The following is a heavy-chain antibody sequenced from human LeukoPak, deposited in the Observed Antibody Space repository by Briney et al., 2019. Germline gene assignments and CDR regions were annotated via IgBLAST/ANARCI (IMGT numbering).Heavy chain of an antibody. CDR1: GYTFTGYY. CDR3: ARKVPANYYYYYTYV. D-gene: IGHD2-15*01. J-gene: IGHJ6*03. CDR2: MNPNSGNT. Sequence: ASVKISCKASGYTFTGYYMHWVRQAPGQGLEWMGWMNPNSGNTGYAPKFQGRVTMTRNTSISTAYMELSSLRSEDTAVYYCARKVPANYYYYYTYVWGKGTSVTVSS. V-gene: IGHV1-8*02.